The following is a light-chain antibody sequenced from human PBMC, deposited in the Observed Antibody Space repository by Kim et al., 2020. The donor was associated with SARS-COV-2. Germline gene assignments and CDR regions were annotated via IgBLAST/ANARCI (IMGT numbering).Light chain of an antibody. Sequence: VSPGQTARITCSGDKLGDKYACWYQQKPGQSPVLVIYQDSKRPSGIPVRFSGSNSGNTATLTISGTQAMDEADYYCQAWDSSTARFGGGTQLTVL. CDR3: QAWDSSTAR. V-gene: IGLV3-1*01. J-gene: IGLJ2*01. CDR1: KLGDKY. CDR2: QDS.